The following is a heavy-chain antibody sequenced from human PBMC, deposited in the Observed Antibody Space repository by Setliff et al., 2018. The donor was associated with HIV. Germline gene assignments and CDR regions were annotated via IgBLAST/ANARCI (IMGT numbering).Heavy chain of an antibody. D-gene: IGHD3-16*01. CDR3: ARGRCSDAACFFDY. CDR2: IKTDGGTT. J-gene: IGHJ4*02. Sequence: GGSLRLSCAASGFTFSSYAMHWVRQAPGKGLEWLSYIKTDGGTTYDADSVEGRFTISRDNAKNSLYLQMDNLTVDDTAVYFCARGRCSDAACFFDYWGQGTLVTVSS. CDR1: GFTFSSYA. V-gene: IGHV3-48*01.